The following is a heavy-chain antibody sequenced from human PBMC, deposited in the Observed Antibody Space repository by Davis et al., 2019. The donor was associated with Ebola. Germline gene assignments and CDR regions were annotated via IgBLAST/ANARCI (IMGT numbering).Heavy chain of an antibody. CDR3: ARGHGWLDY. J-gene: IGHJ4*02. CDR2: IKEDGSEN. V-gene: IGHV3-7*03. CDR1: GFTFSDYW. D-gene: IGHD6-19*01. Sequence: GESLKISCAVSGFTFSDYWMSWVRRAPGKGLEWLAHIKEDGSENYFVDSVKGRSTISRDNAKKSLYLQMSSLRDEDTAVYYCARGHGWLDYWGQGTLVTVSS.